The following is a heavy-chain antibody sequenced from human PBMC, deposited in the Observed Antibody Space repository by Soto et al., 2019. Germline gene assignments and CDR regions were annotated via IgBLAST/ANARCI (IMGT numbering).Heavy chain of an antibody. CDR1: GGSFSGYY. Sequence: PSATLSLTCAVYGGSFSGYYWSWIRQPPGKGLEWIGEINHSGSTNYNPSLKSRVTISVDTSKNQFSLKLSSVTAADTAVYYCARGDRITFSIDYWGQGTLVTVSS. V-gene: IGHV4-34*01. CDR2: INHSGST. CDR3: ARGDRITFSIDY. D-gene: IGHD3-16*01. J-gene: IGHJ4*02.